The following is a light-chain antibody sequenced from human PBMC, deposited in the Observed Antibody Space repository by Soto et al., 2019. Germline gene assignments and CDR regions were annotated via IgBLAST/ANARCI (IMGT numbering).Light chain of an antibody. V-gene: IGKV3-15*01. CDR1: QSVSTN. J-gene: IGKJ1*01. CDR3: QQYNNWPRT. Sequence: EIVMTQSPATLSVSPGERATLSCRASQSVSTNVAWYQQKPGQAPRLLIYGASTRATGIPSRFSGSGSGTEFTLAVSSLQSEDFAVYCCQQYNNWPRTFGQGTKVEIK. CDR2: GAS.